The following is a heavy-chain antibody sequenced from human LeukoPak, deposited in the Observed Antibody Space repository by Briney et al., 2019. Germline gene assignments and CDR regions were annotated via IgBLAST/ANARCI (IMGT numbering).Heavy chain of an antibody. V-gene: IGHV4-59*08. CDR3: ARPIAAAGQYYFDY. J-gene: IGHJ4*02. D-gene: IGHD6-13*01. CDR1: GGSINNYY. Sequence: KPSETLSLTCTVSGGSINNYYWSWVRQPPGKGPEWIGWIHYSGSTYYNPSLKSRVTISVDTSKNQFSLKLSSVTAADTAVYYCARPIAAAGQYYFDYWGQGTLVTVSS. CDR2: IHYSGST.